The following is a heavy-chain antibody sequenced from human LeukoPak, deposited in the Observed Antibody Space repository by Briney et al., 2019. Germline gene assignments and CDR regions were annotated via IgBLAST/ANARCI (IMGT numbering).Heavy chain of an antibody. CDR3: ATMYYDFWSGYYWFDY. CDR1: GVSISSSSYC. J-gene: IGHJ5*01. Sequence: PSETLSLTCTVSGVSISSSSYCWGWTRQPPGKGLEWIGTIYYSGSTYYNPSLKSRVTISLDTSKNHFSLKLSSVTAADTAVYYCATMYYDFWSGYYWFDYWGQGTLVTVSS. CDR2: IYYSGST. D-gene: IGHD3-3*01. V-gene: IGHV4-39*02.